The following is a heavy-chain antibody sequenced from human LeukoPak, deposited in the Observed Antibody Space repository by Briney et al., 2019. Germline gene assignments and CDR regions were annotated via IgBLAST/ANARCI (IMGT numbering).Heavy chain of an antibody. V-gene: IGHV3-20*04. Sequence: PGGSLRLSCAASGFTFDDYGMSWVRQAPGKGLEWVSGINWSGGSTGYADSVKGRFTISRDNSKNTLNLQMNSLRAEDTAVYYCAKDPTHYRVWDYYETIGLSYWGQGTLVTVSS. CDR1: GFTFDDYG. CDR3: AKDPTHYRVWDYYETIGLSY. CDR2: INWSGGST. J-gene: IGHJ4*02. D-gene: IGHD3-22*01.